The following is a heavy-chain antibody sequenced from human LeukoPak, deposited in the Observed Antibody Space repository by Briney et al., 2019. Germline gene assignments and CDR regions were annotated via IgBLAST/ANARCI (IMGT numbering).Heavy chain of an antibody. Sequence: PGGSLRLSCAASGFTFSDYYMSWIRQAPGEGLEWVSYISSSGSTIYYADSVKGRFTISRDNAKNSLYLQMNSLRAEDTAVYYCATGSDYSNPPLDYWGQGTLVTVSS. CDR1: GFTFSDYY. CDR3: ATGSDYSNPPLDY. V-gene: IGHV3-11*01. D-gene: IGHD4-11*01. J-gene: IGHJ4*02. CDR2: ISSSGSTI.